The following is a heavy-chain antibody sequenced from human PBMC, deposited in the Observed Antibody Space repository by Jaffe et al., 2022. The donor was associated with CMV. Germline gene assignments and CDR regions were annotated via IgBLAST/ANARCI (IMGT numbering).Heavy chain of an antibody. J-gene: IGHJ6*02. CDR3: AKVGSGSPYYYGMDV. Sequence: QVQLVESGGGVVQPGRSLRLSCAASGFTFSSYGMHWVRQAPGKGLEWVAVISYDGSNKYYADSVKGRFTISRDNSKNTLYLQMNSLRAEDTAVYYCAKVGSGSPYYYGMDVWGQGTTVTVSS. D-gene: IGHD1-26*01. CDR2: ISYDGSNK. V-gene: IGHV3-30*18. CDR1: GFTFSSYG.